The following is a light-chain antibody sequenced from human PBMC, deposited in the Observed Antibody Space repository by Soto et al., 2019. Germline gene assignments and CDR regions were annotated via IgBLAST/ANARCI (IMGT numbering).Light chain of an antibody. CDR1: QSITSY. CDR3: QQSYNTPLT. V-gene: IGKV1-39*01. CDR2: AAV. J-gene: IGKJ4*01. Sequence: DIQMTQSPSSLSASVGDRVTITCRASQSITSYLNWYQQKPGKAPNLLIYAAVSLQSGVPSRFSGSGSGTDFTLTISSLQPEDFATYYCQQSYNTPLTFGGGTQVEVK.